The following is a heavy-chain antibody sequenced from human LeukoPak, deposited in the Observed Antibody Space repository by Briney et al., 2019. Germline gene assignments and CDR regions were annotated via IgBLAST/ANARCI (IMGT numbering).Heavy chain of an antibody. D-gene: IGHD3-22*01. CDR3: ARATSWYYYDSSGYSGAFDI. CDR1: GGSISSYY. J-gene: IGHJ3*02. CDR2: IYYSGST. V-gene: IGHV4-59*01. Sequence: SETLSLTCTVSGGSISSYYWSWIRQPPGKGLEWIGYIYYSGSTNYNLSLKSRVTISVDTSKNQFSLKLSSVTAADTAVYYCARATSWYYYDSSGYSGAFDIWGQGTMVTVSS.